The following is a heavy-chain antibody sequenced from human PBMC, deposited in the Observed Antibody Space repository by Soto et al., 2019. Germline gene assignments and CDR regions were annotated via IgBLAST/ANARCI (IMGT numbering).Heavy chain of an antibody. CDR1: GFTFSSHW. D-gene: IGHD1-20*01. V-gene: IGHV3-74*01. CDR2: ISGDGSSS. CDR3: VRDRYNGFDY. Sequence: GGSLXLSCAASGFTFSSHWMHWVRQAPGKGLVWVSRISGDGSSSTDAEAVKGRFTISRDNAKNTLYLQMNSLTVEDTAVYYCVRDRYNGFDYWGQGTLVTVSS. J-gene: IGHJ4*02.